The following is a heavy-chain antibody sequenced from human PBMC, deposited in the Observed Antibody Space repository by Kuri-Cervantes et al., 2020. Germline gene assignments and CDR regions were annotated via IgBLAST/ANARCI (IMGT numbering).Heavy chain of an antibody. CDR1: GFTFSSYA. Sequence: GGSLRLSCAASGFTFSSYAMHWVRQAPGKGLEWVAVISYDGSNKYYADSVKGRFTISRDNAKNSLYLQMNSLRVEDTAVYYCARGPYFGSGSQMVDVWGQGTTVTVSS. V-gene: IGHV3-30-3*01. J-gene: IGHJ6*02. CDR3: ARGPYFGSGSQMVDV. D-gene: IGHD3-10*01. CDR2: ISYDGSNK.